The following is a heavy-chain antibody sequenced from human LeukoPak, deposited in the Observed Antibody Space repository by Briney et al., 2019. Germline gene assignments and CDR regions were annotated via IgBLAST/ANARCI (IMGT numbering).Heavy chain of an antibody. CDR2: ISVSSSYK. J-gene: IGHJ4*02. CDR3: ARDLVNTGMVGFDY. CDR1: GFTFSSYS. Sequence: AGGSLRLSRAASGFTFSSYSMNWVRQAPGMGLEWVSSISVSSSYKHYADSVKGRFTISRDNAKNSLYLQMNSLRAEDTAVYYCARDLVNTGMVGFDYWGQGTLVTVSS. D-gene: IGHD5-18*01. V-gene: IGHV3-21*01.